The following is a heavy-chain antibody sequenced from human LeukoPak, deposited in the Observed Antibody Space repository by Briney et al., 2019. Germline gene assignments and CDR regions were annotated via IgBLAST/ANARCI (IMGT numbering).Heavy chain of an antibody. Sequence: SQTLSLTCTVSGGSISSGSYYWSWIRQPAGKGLEWIGRIYTSGSTNYNPSLKSRVTISVDTSKNQFSLKLSSVTAADTAVYYCARGVVVVPAETYFDYWGQGTLVTVSS. CDR3: ARGVVVVPAETYFDY. CDR2: IYTSGST. D-gene: IGHD2-2*01. CDR1: GGSISSGSYY. V-gene: IGHV4-61*02. J-gene: IGHJ4*02.